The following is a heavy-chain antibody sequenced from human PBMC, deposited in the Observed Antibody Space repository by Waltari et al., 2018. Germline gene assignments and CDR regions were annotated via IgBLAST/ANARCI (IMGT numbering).Heavy chain of an antibody. CDR2: IYHSGST. CDR1: GYSISSGYY. CDR3: ARHPEQLVGYWYFDL. J-gene: IGHJ2*01. V-gene: IGHV4-38-2*01. Sequence: QVQLQESGPGLVKPSETLSLTCDVSGYSISSGYYWGWIRQPPGKGLEWIGSIYHSGSTYQNPSLKSRLTISLDTSKNQFSLKLSSVTAADTGVFYCARHPEQLVGYWYFDLWGRGTLVTVSS. D-gene: IGHD6-6*01.